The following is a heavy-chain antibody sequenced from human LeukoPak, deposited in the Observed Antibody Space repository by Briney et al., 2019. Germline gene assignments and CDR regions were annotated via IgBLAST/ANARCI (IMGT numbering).Heavy chain of an antibody. D-gene: IGHD5-18*01. J-gene: IGHJ4*02. CDR2: INPNSGGT. CDR3: ARAPDSYGYGGGDY. Sequence: GASVKVSCKASGDTFTGYYMHWVRQAPGQGLEWMGWINPNSGGTNYAQKFQGRVTMTRDTSISTAYMELSRLRSDDTAVYYCARAPDSYGYGGGDYWGQGTLVTVSS. CDR1: GDTFTGYY. V-gene: IGHV1-2*02.